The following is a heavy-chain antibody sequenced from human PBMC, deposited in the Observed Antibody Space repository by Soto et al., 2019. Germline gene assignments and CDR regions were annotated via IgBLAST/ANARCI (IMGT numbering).Heavy chain of an antibody. J-gene: IGHJ4*02. CDR3: AKHSVSHYDILTGYPY. D-gene: IGHD3-9*01. V-gene: IGHV3-23*01. CDR1: GFTFSSYA. CDR2: ISGSGGST. Sequence: PGWSLRLSCAASGFTFSSYAMSWVRQAPGKGLEWVSAISGSGGSTYYADSVKGRFTISRDNSKNTLYLQMNSLRAGDTAVYYCAKHSVSHYDILTGYPYWGQGTLVTVSS.